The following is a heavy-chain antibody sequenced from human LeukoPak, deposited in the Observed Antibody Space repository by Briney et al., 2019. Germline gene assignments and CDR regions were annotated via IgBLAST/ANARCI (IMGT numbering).Heavy chain of an antibody. CDR1: GFTFSSYA. V-gene: IGHV3-23*01. Sequence: GGSLRLSCAASGFTFSSYAMSWVRQAPGKGLEWVSAISGSGGSTYYADSVKARFTISRDNSKNTLYLQMNSLRAEDTAVYYCAKYSKWQLVRFDYWGQGTLVTVSS. CDR3: AKYSKWQLVRFDY. J-gene: IGHJ4*02. CDR2: ISGSGGST. D-gene: IGHD6-6*01.